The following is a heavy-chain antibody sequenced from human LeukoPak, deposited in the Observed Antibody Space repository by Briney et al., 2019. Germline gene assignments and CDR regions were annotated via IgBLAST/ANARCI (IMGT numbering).Heavy chain of an antibody. Sequence: SETLSLTCAVYGGSFSSYYWSWIRQPAGKGLEWIGRIYTSGSTNYNPSLKSRVTMSVDTSKNQFSLKLSSVTAADTAVYYCARDAAYYYGSGSYRNGIDYWGQGSLVTVSS. CDR2: IYTSGST. CDR1: GGSFSSYY. CDR3: ARDAAYYYGSGSYRNGIDY. D-gene: IGHD3-10*01. J-gene: IGHJ4*02. V-gene: IGHV4-4*07.